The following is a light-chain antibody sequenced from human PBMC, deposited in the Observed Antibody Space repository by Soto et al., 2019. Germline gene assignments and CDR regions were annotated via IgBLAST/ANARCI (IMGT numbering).Light chain of an antibody. CDR2: KAS. V-gene: IGKV1-5*03. CDR1: QTISSW. Sequence: DIQMTRSRSTLSASVRDRVTITCRASQTISSWLAWFQQRPGRAPKFLIYKASTLETGVPSRFSGSGSGTEFTLTISSLQNDDFATYYCQHYNSYSEAFGQGTKVDIK. J-gene: IGKJ1*01. CDR3: QHYNSYSEA.